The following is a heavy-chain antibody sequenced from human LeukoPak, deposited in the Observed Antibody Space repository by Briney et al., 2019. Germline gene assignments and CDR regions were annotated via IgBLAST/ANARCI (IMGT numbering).Heavy chain of an antibody. D-gene: IGHD6-13*01. CDR2: INPNSGGT. CDR1: GFTFSSYG. V-gene: IGHV1-2*02. J-gene: IGHJ4*02. CDR3: ARDSGNSSPLPLDY. Sequence: GRSLRLSCAASGFTFSSYGMHWVRQAPGQGLEWMGWINPNSGGTNYAQKFQGRVTMTRDTSISTAYMELSRLRSDDTAVYYCARDSGNSSPLPLDYWGQGTLVTVSS.